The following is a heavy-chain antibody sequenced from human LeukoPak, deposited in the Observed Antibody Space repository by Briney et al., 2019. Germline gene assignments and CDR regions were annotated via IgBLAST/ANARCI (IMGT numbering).Heavy chain of an antibody. J-gene: IGHJ4*02. D-gene: IGHD5-18*01. Sequence: SETPSLTCTVSGGSISSYYWSWIRQPPGKGLEWIGYIYYSGSTNYNPSLKSRVTISVDTSKNQFSLKLSSVTAADTAVYYCARDHSYGLDYWGQGTLVTVSS. V-gene: IGHV4-59*01. CDR1: GGSISSYY. CDR2: IYYSGST. CDR3: ARDHSYGLDY.